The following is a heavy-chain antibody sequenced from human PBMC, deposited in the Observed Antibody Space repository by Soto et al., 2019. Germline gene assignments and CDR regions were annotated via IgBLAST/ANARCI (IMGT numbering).Heavy chain of an antibody. CDR3: ARDTAHDPSYSGYHSLHFDY. Sequence: QVQLVQSGAEVKKPGASVKVSCKASGYTFTSYYMHWVRQAPGQGLEWMGIINPSGGSTSYAQKFQCRVTMTRDTSTSTVYMELSSLRSEDTAVYYCARDTAHDPSYSGYHSLHFDYWGQGTLVTVSS. J-gene: IGHJ4*02. V-gene: IGHV1-46*03. CDR2: INPSGGST. CDR1: GYTFTSYY. D-gene: IGHD5-12*01.